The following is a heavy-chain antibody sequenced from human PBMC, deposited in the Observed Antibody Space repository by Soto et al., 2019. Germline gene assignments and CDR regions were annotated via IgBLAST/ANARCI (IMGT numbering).Heavy chain of an antibody. Sequence: QVQLVESGGGVVQPGRSLRLSCVASGFTFSGYGMHWVRQAPGKGLEWVAIIRYDGSNIYYADSVRGRFAISRDNSKNPLFLQMDSLGAEDTAVYYCARDGVGATAFWGYLDYWCQGALVTVSS. V-gene: IGHV3-33*01. J-gene: IGHJ4*02. CDR1: GFTFSGYG. CDR2: IRYDGSNI. D-gene: IGHD3-16*01. CDR3: ARDGVGATAFWGYLDY.